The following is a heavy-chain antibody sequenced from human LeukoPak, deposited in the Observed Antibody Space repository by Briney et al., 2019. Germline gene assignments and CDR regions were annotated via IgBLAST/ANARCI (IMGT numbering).Heavy chain of an antibody. CDR3: ARGYWSNCSGGSCYYYYYMDV. CDR1: GGTFSSYA. D-gene: IGHD2-15*01. CDR2: IIPIFGTA. Sequence: SVKVSCKASGGTFSSYAISWVRQAPGQGLEWMGGIIPIFGTANYAQKFQGRVTITADESTSTAYMELSSLRSEDTAVYYCARGYWSNCSGGSCYYYYYMDVWGKGTTVTVSS. V-gene: IGHV1-69*13. J-gene: IGHJ6*03.